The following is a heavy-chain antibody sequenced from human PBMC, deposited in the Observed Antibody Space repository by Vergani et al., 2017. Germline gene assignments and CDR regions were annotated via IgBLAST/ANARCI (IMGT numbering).Heavy chain of an antibody. Sequence: QVQLVESGGGVVQPGGSLRLSCAASGFTFNIYGMHWVRQAPGKGLEWVAFIRSDESRRYYGDSMEGPFTISRDNSKNTLYLQMKSLRPEDTAVYYCAKEGEGYCSGGTCYPEYWGQGTLVIVSS. V-gene: IGHV3-30*02. D-gene: IGHD2-15*01. CDR1: GFTFNIYG. CDR2: IRSDESRR. J-gene: IGHJ4*02. CDR3: AKEGEGYCSGGTCYPEY.